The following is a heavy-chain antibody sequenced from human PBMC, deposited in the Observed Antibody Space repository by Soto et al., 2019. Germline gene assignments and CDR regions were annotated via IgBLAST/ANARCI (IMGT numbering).Heavy chain of an antibody. V-gene: IGHV1-2*02. CDR1: VYTFTSQY. D-gene: IGHD6-19*01. J-gene: IGHJ5*02. CDR3: AKGDSSWVSWFDP. CDR2: INPTTGAT. Sequence: XSVKVSCKASVYTFTSQYLHWVRKAPGEGLEWMGWINPTTGATRYAQKFQGRVTMTRDTSMSTAYLEVRSLRPDDTAVYYCAKGDSSWVSWFDPWGQGTLVTVSS.